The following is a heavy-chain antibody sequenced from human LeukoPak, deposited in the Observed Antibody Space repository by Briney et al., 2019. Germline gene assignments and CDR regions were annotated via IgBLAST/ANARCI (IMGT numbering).Heavy chain of an antibody. V-gene: IGHV3-30*02. J-gene: IGHJ2*01. CDR1: EFTFSSYG. Sequence: GGSLRLSCAASEFTFSSYGMHWVRQAPGKGLEWVAFIRYDGSNKYYADSVKGRFTISRDNSKNTLYLQMNSLRAEDTAVYYCAKDVSIFGPYWYFDLWGRGTLVTVSS. D-gene: IGHD3/OR15-3a*01. CDR3: AKDVSIFGPYWYFDL. CDR2: IRYDGSNK.